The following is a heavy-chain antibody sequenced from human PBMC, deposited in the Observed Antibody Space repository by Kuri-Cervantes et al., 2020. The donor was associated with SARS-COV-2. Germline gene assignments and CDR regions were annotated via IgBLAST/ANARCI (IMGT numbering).Heavy chain of an antibody. V-gene: IGHV3-23*01. CDR3: ASDAEEGYCSGGSCYRGLFDY. D-gene: IGHD2-15*01. J-gene: IGHJ4*02. CDR1: GFTFSSYG. Sequence: GESLKISCAASGFTFSSYGMHWVRQAPGKGLEWVSAISGSGGSTYYADSVKGRFTISRDNSKNTLYLQMNSLRAEDTAVYYCASDAEEGYCSGGSCYRGLFDYWGKGTLVTVSS. CDR2: ISGSGGST.